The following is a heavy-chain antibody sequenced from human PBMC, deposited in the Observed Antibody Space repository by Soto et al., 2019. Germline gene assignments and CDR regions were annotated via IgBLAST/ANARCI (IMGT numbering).Heavy chain of an antibody. V-gene: IGHV3-7*03. D-gene: IGHD3-3*01. CDR1: GCPFSSYW. J-gene: IGHJ6*02. CDR2: IKQDGSEK. Sequence: PGGALRLSCAASGCPFSSYWMSWVRQAPGKGLEWVANIKQDGSEKYYVDSVKGRFTISRDNAKNSLYLQMNSLRAEDTAVYYCARDLLYYDFWSGYYEEYYYYGMDVWGQGTTVTVSS. CDR3: ARDLLYYDFWSGYYEEYYYYGMDV.